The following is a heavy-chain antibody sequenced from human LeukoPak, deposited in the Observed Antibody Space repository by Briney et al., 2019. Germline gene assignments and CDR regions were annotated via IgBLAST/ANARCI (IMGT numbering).Heavy chain of an antibody. CDR1: GDSISSHSYF. D-gene: IGHD6-19*01. J-gene: IGHJ4*02. CDR2: IHYIGST. CDR3: AKTLPYSGGWRATFDF. V-gene: IGHV4-39*01. Sequence: SETLSLTCTVSGDSISSHSYFWGWIRQPPGKGLEWIGNIHYIGSTYYNPSLKSRVTISVDPSTNQFSLKLRSATAADTAVYYCAKTLPYSGGWRATFDFWGQGTLVTVSS.